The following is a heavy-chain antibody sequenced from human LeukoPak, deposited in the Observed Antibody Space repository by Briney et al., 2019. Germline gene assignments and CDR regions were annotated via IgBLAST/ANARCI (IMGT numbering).Heavy chain of an antibody. CDR3: ATLEKLRYFDWLLSY. D-gene: IGHD3-9*01. V-gene: IGHV1-69*06. Sequence: SVKVSCKASGGTFSSYAISWVRQAPGQGLEWMGGIIPIFGTANYAQKFQGRVTMTEDTSTDTAYMELSSLRSEDTAVYYCATLEKLRYFDWLLSYWGQGTLVTVSS. CDR1: GGTFSSYA. CDR2: IIPIFGTA. J-gene: IGHJ4*02.